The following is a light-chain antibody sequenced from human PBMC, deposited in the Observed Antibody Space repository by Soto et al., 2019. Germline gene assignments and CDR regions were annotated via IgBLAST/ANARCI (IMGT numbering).Light chain of an antibody. V-gene: IGKV1D-12*01. Sequence: IQMTQTTTSVSASVGDRVTITCRASQGITNRLAWYQQKPGKAPKLLIYEASSLQSGVPSRISGSGSGTDFTLTISSLQPEDFATYYCQQANSFPITFGQGTRLEVK. CDR3: QQANSFPIT. CDR2: EAS. CDR1: QGITNR. J-gene: IGKJ5*01.